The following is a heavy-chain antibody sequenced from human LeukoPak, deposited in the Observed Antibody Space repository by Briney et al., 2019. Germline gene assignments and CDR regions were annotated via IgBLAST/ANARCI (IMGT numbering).Heavy chain of an antibody. CDR3: ARDHSSGYPEY. D-gene: IGHD3-22*01. CDR1: GFTFSSYE. V-gene: IGHV3-48*03. Sequence: GGSLRLSCAASGFTFSSYEMNWVRQAPGKGLEWVSYISSSGSTIYYADSVKGRFTISRDNAKNSLYLQLNSLRAEDTAVYYCARDHSSGYPEYWGQGTLVTVLS. CDR2: ISSSGSTI. J-gene: IGHJ4*02.